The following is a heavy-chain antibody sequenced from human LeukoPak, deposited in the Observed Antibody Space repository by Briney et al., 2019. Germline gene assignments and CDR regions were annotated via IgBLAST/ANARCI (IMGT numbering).Heavy chain of an antibody. CDR1: GFTLSSYS. CDR2: ISSSSSTI. Sequence: GSLRLSCAASGFTLSSYSMNWVRQAPGKGLEWVSYISSSSSTIYYADSVKGRFTISRDNAKNSLYLQMNSLRAEDTAVYYCARVKKTGWFDPWGQGTLVTVSS. J-gene: IGHJ5*02. CDR3: ARVKKTGWFDP. V-gene: IGHV3-48*01.